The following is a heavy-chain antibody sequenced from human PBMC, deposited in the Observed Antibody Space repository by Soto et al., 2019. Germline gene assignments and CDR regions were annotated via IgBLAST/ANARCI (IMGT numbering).Heavy chain of an antibody. V-gene: IGHV3-48*03. CDR2: ISSSGSTI. CDR3: AGWGDYYDSSGYTLEAY. Sequence: VQLVESGGGLVQPGGSLRLSCAASGFTFSSYEMNWVRQAPGKGLEWVSYISSSGSTIYYADSVKGRFTISRDNAKNSLYLQMNSLRAEDTAVYYCAGWGDYYDSSGYTLEAYWGQGTLVTVSS. CDR1: GFTFSSYE. J-gene: IGHJ4*02. D-gene: IGHD3-22*01.